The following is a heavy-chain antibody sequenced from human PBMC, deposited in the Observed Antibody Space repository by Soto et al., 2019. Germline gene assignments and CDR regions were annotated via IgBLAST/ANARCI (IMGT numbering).Heavy chain of an antibody. CDR1: GGSIYTYS. CDR3: ATIVGANDY. V-gene: IGHV4-4*07. Sequence: SETLSLTFTVSGGSIYTYSWTWLRQPAGKGLEWIGHIYSSGSANYNPSLKSRVSMSVDTSKNQFSLKLNSVTAADTAVYYCATIVGANDYWGQGALVTVS. D-gene: IGHD1-26*01. J-gene: IGHJ4*02. CDR2: IYSSGSA.